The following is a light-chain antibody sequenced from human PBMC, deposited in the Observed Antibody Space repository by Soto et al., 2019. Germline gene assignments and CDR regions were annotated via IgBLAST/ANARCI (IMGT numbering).Light chain of an antibody. CDR1: SSDGGGHDD. J-gene: IGLJ1*01. Sequence: QAVLTQPAALAGSPGQSISIACTGTSSDGGGHDDVAWYQQHPVKAPQLMIYDVSYRPSGVSNRFSGSKSGTTASLTISRLQAEDEADYYCSSYTRRTNQVFGTGTKVTVL. CDR2: DVS. CDR3: SSYTRRTNQV. V-gene: IGLV2-14*03.